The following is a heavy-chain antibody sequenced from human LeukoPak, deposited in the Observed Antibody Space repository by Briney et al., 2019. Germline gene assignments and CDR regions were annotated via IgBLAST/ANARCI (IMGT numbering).Heavy chain of an antibody. J-gene: IGHJ4*02. CDR3: ARSLYDSSGYYSPYFDY. V-gene: IGHV4-31*03. CDR1: GGSISSGGYY. Sequence: SETLSLTCTVSGGSISSGGYYWSWIRQHPGKGLEWIGYIYYSGSTYYNPSLKSRVTISVDTSKNQLSLKLSSVTAADTAVYYCARSLYDSSGYYSPYFDYWGQGTLVTVSS. CDR2: IYYSGST. D-gene: IGHD3-22*01.